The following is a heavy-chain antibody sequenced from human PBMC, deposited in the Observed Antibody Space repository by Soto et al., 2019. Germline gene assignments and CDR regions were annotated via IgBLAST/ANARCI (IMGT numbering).Heavy chain of an antibody. CDR3: ARFTPDLLHSNLCSGYYLSYFDY. CDR1: GGSISSSTYY. CDR2: IHSGGST. D-gene: IGHD3-22*01. J-gene: IGHJ4*02. Sequence: QLQLRESGPGLVKPSETLSLTCSVSGGSISSSTYYWAWIRQPPGKGLEWIATIHSGGSTYYTPSHKIRVTLSMATSNTDFSLNLTSVSASDAAIYYCARFTPDLLHSNLCSGYYLSYFDYWGQGTLVIVSA. V-gene: IGHV4-39*02.